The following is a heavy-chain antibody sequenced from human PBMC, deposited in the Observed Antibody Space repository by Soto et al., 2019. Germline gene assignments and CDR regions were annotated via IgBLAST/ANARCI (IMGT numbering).Heavy chain of an antibody. CDR1: GYCFTSYW. CDR3: ARQPLGGMDV. D-gene: IGHD3-3*02. V-gene: IGHV5-10-1*01. CDR2: IDPSDSYT. J-gene: IGHJ6*02. Sequence: PGXSLNISCKGSGYCFTSYWISWLRQMPGKGLEWMGRIDPSDSYTNYSPSFQGHVTISADKSISTAYLQWSSLKASDTAMYYCARQPLGGMDVWGQGTTVTVSS.